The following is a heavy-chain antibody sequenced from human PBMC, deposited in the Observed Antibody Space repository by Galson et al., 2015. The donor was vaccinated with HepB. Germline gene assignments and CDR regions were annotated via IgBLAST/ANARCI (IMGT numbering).Heavy chain of an antibody. D-gene: IGHD4-17*01. CDR2: IIPIFGTA. J-gene: IGHJ5*02. CDR1: GGTFSSYA. V-gene: IGHV1-69*13. Sequence: SVKVSCKASGGTFSSYAISWVRQAPGQGLEWMGGIIPIFGTANYAQKFQGRVTITADESTSTAYMELSSLRSEDTAVYYCARTVFTTVTTRGENWFDPWGQGTPVTVSS. CDR3: ARTVFTTVTTRGENWFDP.